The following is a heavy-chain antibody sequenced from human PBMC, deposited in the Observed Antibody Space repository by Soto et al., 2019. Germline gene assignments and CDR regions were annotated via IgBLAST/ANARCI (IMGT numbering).Heavy chain of an antibody. CDR3: AKDRRRPPLRFLEWLPDAFDI. V-gene: IGHV3-23*01. J-gene: IGHJ3*02. Sequence: EVQLLESGGGLVQPGGSLRLSCAASGFTFSSYAMSWVRQAPGKGLEWVSAISGSGGSTYYADSVKGRFTISRDNSKNTRYLQMHRLRAEDTAVYYCAKDRRRPPLRFLEWLPDAFDIWGQGTMVTVSS. CDR1: GFTFSSYA. D-gene: IGHD3-3*01. CDR2: ISGSGGST.